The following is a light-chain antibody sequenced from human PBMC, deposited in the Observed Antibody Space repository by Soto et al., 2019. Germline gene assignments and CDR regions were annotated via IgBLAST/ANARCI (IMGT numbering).Light chain of an antibody. V-gene: IGLV4-60*02. CDR1: SGHSSYI. J-gene: IGLJ3*02. CDR2: LEGSGSY. CDR3: ETWDSNTRV. Sequence: QSVLTQSSSASASLGSSVKLTCTLSSGHSSYIIAWHQQQPGKAPRYLMKLEGSGSYNKGSGVPDRVSGSSSVADRYLTISNLQFEDEADYYCETWDSNTRVFGGGTTLTVL.